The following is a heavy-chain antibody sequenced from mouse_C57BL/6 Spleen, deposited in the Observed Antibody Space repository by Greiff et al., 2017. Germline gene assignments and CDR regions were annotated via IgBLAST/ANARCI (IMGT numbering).Heavy chain of an antibody. Sequence: VQLKESGPGLVKPSQSLSLTCSVTGYSITSGYYWNWIRQFPGNKLEWMGYISYDGSNNYNPSLKNRISITRDTSKNQFFLKLNSVTTEDTATYYCAREGELGQYFDVWGTGTTVTVSS. CDR2: ISYDGSN. V-gene: IGHV3-6*01. CDR3: AREGELGQYFDV. D-gene: IGHD4-1*01. CDR1: GYSITSGYY. J-gene: IGHJ1*03.